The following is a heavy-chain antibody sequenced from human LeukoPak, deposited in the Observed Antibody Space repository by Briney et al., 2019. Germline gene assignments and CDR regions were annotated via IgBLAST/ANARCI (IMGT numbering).Heavy chain of an antibody. CDR2: IYHSGST. D-gene: IGHD2-15*01. Sequence: PSETLSLTCAVYGGSFSGYYWSWIRQPPGKGLEWIGEIYHSGSTNYNPSLKSRVTISVDKSKNQFSLKLSSVTAADTAVYYCARAGAGAGSLGWFDPWGQGTLVTVSS. V-gene: IGHV4-34*01. CDR1: GGSFSGYY. CDR3: ARAGAGAGSLGWFDP. J-gene: IGHJ5*02.